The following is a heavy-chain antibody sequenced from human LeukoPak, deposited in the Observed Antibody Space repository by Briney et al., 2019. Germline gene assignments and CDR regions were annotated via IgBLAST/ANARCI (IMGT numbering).Heavy chain of an antibody. D-gene: IGHD3-9*01. Sequence: SETLSLTCAVYGGSFSGYYWSWIRQPPGKGLEWIGEINHSGSTNYNPSLKSRVTISVDTSKNQFSLKLSSVTAADTAVYYCARVRYDILTGYGASGFDYWGQGTLVTVSS. V-gene: IGHV4-34*01. CDR1: GGSFSGYY. J-gene: IGHJ4*02. CDR3: ARVRYDILTGYGASGFDY. CDR2: INHSGST.